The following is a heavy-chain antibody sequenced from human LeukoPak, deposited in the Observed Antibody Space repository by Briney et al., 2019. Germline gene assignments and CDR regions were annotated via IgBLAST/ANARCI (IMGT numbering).Heavy chain of an antibody. V-gene: IGHV3-53*01. J-gene: IGHJ4*02. D-gene: IGHD6-6*01. CDR2: IYSGGST. Sequence: GGSLRLSCAASGFTVSSNYMSWVRQAPGKGLEWVSVIYSGGSTYYADSEKGRFTISRDNSKNTLYLQMNSLRAEDTAVYYCARQGSSSSSLDYWGQGTLVTVSS. CDR1: GFTVSSNY. CDR3: ARQGSSSSSLDY.